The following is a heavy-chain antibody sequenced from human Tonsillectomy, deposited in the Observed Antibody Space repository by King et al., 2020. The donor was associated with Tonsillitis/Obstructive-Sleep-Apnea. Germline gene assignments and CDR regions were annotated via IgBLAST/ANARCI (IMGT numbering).Heavy chain of an antibody. Sequence: QLVQSGGGLVQPGGSLRLSCAASGFTFRNYWMTWVRQAPGKGLEWVANINQDGSVKQYVDSAECRFHISRDKTKYSLHLQMNSLRAEDTAVYYCARDDGYCNTTRCYDAFDIWGQGTKVTVST. V-gene: IGHV3-7*04. CDR1: GFTFRNYW. J-gene: IGHJ3*02. CDR2: INQDGSVK. CDR3: ARDDGYCNTTRCYDAFDI. D-gene: IGHD2-2*01.